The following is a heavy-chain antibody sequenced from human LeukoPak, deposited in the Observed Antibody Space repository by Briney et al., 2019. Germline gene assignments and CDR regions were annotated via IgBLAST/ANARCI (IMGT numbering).Heavy chain of an antibody. V-gene: IGHV4-34*01. CDR2: INHSGNT. CDR1: SGSFSGYY. CDR3: ARRTYSSDWVLEN. J-gene: IGHJ4*02. Sequence: SETLSLTCAVYSGSFSGYYWSWIRQPPGKGLEWIGEINHSGNTNYNPSLKSRVTISVDTSKNQFSLKLTSVTAADTAVYYCARRTYSSDWVLENWAQGTLVTVSS. D-gene: IGHD6-19*01.